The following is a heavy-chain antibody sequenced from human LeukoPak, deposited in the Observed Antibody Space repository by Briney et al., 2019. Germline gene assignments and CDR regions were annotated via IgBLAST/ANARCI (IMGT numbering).Heavy chain of an antibody. V-gene: IGHV4-4*07. D-gene: IGHD6-19*01. CDR3: ARDRQDRSGWSNAFDI. CDR1: GGSISSYY. Sequence: SETLSLTCTVSGGSISSYYWNWIRQPAGKGQEGIGRIYTSGNTNYNPSLKSRVTMSLDTSKSHFSLKLTSATAADTAVYYCARDRQDRSGWSNAFDIWGQGTLVTVSS. CDR2: IYTSGNT. J-gene: IGHJ3*02.